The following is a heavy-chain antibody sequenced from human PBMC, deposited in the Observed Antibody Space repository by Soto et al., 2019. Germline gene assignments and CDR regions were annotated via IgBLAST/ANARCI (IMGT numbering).Heavy chain of an antibody. V-gene: IGHV1-18*01. CDR1: CYTFTSFG. CDR2: ISGYNGDT. CDR3: AKNGQPPYYYYGMDV. J-gene: IGHJ6*02. D-gene: IGHD2-8*01. Sequence: ASVKVFCKASCYTFTSFGISWGRQAPGQGLEWMGWISGYNGDTKYAQKFQGRVTMTVDTSTTTAYMELRSLTSDDRAVYYCAKNGQPPYYYYGMDVWGQGTTVTVSS.